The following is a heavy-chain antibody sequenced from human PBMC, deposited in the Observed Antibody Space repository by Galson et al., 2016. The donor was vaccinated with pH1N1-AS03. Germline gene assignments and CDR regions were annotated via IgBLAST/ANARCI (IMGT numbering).Heavy chain of an antibody. D-gene: IGHD3-10*01. J-gene: IGHJ4*02. CDR1: TFIARSNY. CDR2: IAKDGTTK. CDR3: AREGTGIVRSYRGSLDS. V-gene: IGHV3-30-3*01. Sequence: SLRLSCAGSTFIARSNYMSWVRQAPGKGLEWGAVIAKDGTTKFDADFVKGRFTISRDNSRNTLYLEMSRLTPEDTAVYYCAREGTGIVRSYRGSLDSWGQGTLVTVTS.